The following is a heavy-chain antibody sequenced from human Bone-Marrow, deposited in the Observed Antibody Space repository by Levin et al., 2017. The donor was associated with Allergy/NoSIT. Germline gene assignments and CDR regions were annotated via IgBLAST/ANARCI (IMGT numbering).Heavy chain of an antibody. V-gene: IGHV4-59*01. J-gene: IGHJ3*02. Sequence: TSETLSLTCTVSGGSISSYYWSWIRQPPGKGLEWIGYIYYSGSTNYNPSLKSRVTISVDTSKNQFSLKLSSVTAADTAVYYCASGTAYCGGDCYPFDAFDIWGQGTMVTVSS. CDR1: GGSISSYY. CDR3: ASGTAYCGGDCYPFDAFDI. D-gene: IGHD2-21*02. CDR2: IYYSGST.